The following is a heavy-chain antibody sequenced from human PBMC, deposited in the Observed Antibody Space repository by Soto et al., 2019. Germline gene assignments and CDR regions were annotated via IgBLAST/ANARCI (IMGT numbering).Heavy chain of an antibody. J-gene: IGHJ6*02. CDR2: IIPIFGTA. Sequence: SSVKVSCKASGGTFSSYAISWVRQAPGQGLEWMGGIIPIFGTANYAQKFQGRVTITADESTSTAYMELSSLRSEDTAVYYCARSDSSGYHPYGMAVWGQGSTVTVS. CDR1: GGTFSSYA. CDR3: ARSDSSGYHPYGMAV. D-gene: IGHD3-22*01. V-gene: IGHV1-69*13.